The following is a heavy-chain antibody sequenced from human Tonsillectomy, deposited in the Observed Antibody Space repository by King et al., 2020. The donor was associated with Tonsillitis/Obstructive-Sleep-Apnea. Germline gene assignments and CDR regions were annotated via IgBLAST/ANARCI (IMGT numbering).Heavy chain of an antibody. CDR3: ARLAVWNYSCYFDS. J-gene: IGHJ4*02. D-gene: IGHD1-7*01. Sequence: VQMQETGPGLVKPSETLSLTCTVSGDSISNYYWSWIRQPPGKGLKWIGYIYYYSGSTNYNPSLKSRVTISVDTSKNQFSLKLSSVTAEDTAVYYCARLAVWNYSCYFDSWGQGTLFTVSS. V-gene: IGHV4-59*08. CDR1: GDSISNYY. CDR2: IYYYSGST.